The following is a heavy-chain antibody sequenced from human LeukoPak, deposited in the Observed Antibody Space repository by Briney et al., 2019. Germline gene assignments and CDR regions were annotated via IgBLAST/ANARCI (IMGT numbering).Heavy chain of an antibody. Sequence: SETLSLTCTVSGGSISSYCWSWIRQPPGKGLEWIGYIYYSGSTNYNPSLKSRVTISVDTSKNQFSLKLSSVTAADTAVYYCARLAPRYCSSTSCHYQAYYYYYYGMDVWGQGTTVTVSS. CDR2: IYYSGST. V-gene: IGHV4-59*01. CDR3: ARLAPRYCSSTSCHYQAYYYYYYGMDV. D-gene: IGHD2-2*01. J-gene: IGHJ6*02. CDR1: GGSISSYC.